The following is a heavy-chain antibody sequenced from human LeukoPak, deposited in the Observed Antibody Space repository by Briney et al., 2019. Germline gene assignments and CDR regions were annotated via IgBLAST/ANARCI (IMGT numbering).Heavy chain of an antibody. CDR1: GLTFSYYE. D-gene: IGHD3-10*02. Sequence: PGGSLRLSCAAPGLTFSYYEMNSVRQTPGKGLEWISSIGRRGSPVYNADSLNGRFSISRDNAKNSLYLQLNSLRAEDTAVYYCAELGITMIGGVWGKGTTVTISS. J-gene: IGHJ6*04. CDR3: AELGITMIGGV. V-gene: IGHV3-48*03. CDR2: IGRRGSPV.